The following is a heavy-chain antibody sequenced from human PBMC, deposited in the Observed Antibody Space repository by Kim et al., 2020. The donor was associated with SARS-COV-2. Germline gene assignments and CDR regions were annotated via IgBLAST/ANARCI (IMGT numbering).Heavy chain of an antibody. Sequence: DRNKNIYAGAVKRRLTISRDDSKNTLYMQKNSLRAEDTAVYYCANDNMDVWGQGNTVTVS. CDR3: ANDNMDV. V-gene: IGHV3-30*02. CDR2: DRNKN. J-gene: IGHJ6*02.